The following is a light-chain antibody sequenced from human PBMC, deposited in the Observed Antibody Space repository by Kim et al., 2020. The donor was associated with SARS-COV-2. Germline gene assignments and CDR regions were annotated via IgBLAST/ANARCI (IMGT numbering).Light chain of an antibody. CDR3: QQYNNWPRT. Sequence: EIVMTQSPATLSVSPGERATLSCRASQSVSSNLAWYQQKPGQAPRLLIYGASTRATGIPARVSGSGSGTEFTLTISSLQSEDFAVYYCQQYNNWPRTFGQGTKLEI. CDR1: QSVSSN. CDR2: GAS. J-gene: IGKJ2*02. V-gene: IGKV3-15*01.